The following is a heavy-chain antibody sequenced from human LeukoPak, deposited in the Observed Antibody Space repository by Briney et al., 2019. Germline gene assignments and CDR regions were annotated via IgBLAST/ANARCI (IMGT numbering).Heavy chain of an antibody. CDR1: GGSISSYY. Sequence: SETLSLTCTVSGGSISSYYWSWIRQPPGKGLEWIGYIYYSGSTNYNPSLKSRVTISVDTSKNQFSLKLSSVTAAGTAVYYCARASAVDLFDYWGQGTLVTVSS. CDR3: ARASAVDLFDY. D-gene: IGHD6-19*01. V-gene: IGHV4-59*01. CDR2: IYYSGST. J-gene: IGHJ4*02.